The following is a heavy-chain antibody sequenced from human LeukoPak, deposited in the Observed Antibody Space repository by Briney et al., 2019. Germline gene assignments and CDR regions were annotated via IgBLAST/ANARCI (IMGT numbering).Heavy chain of an antibody. CDR1: GYTFTSYG. D-gene: IGHD1-26*01. Sequence: ASVKVSCKASGYTFTSYGISWVRQAPGQGLEWMGWISAYNGNTNYAQKLQGRVTMTTDTSTSTAYMELRSLRSDDTAVYYCARSEGPRWELTERYYFDYWGQGTLVTVSS. CDR2: ISAYNGNT. J-gene: IGHJ4*02. V-gene: IGHV1-18*01. CDR3: ARSEGPRWELTERYYFDY.